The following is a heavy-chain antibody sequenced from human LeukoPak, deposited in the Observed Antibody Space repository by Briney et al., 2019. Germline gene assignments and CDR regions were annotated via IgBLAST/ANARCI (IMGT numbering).Heavy chain of an antibody. J-gene: IGHJ4*02. CDR3: ARLNQLLYRVRYFDY. V-gene: IGHV1-8*03. D-gene: IGHD2-2*02. CDR2: MNPNSGNT. CDR1: GYTFTSYD. Sequence: ASVKVSCKASGYTFTSYDINWVRQAPGQGLEWMGWMNPNSGNTVYAQKFQGRVTINRNTSISTAYMELSSLRSEDTAVYYCARLNQLLYRVRYFDYWGQGTLVTVSS.